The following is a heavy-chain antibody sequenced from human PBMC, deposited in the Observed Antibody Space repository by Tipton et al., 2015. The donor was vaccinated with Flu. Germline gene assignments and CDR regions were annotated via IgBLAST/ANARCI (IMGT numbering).Heavy chain of an antibody. CDR3: AKAWRETAASFYCFDS. D-gene: IGHD6-25*01. V-gene: IGHV3-23*01. CDR2: FGGGGRNT. Sequence: SGFTFNNYAMAWVRQAPGKGLEWVSTFGGGGRNTFYAESVKGRFTISRDNSKYTLYLQMNSLRADDTAVYFCAKAWRETAASFYCFDSWGQGTLVTVSS. J-gene: IGHJ4*02. CDR1: GFTFNNYA.